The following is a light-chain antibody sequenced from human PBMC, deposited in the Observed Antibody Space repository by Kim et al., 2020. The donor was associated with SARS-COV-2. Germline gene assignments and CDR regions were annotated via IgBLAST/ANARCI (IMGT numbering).Light chain of an antibody. V-gene: IGLV1-44*01. J-gene: IGLJ3*02. Sequence: GQRGSIPCSGSSSKIGSNAIHRYQVVPGTAPKLPIYNDDRRPSGVPDRFSGSKSGTSASLALSGLLSDDEADYYCATWDDSLEAWVFGGGTQLTVL. CDR2: NDD. CDR1: SSKIGSNA. CDR3: ATWDDSLEAWV.